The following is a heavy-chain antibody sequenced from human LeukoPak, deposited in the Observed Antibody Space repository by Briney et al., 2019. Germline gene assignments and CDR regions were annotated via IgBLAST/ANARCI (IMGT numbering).Heavy chain of an antibody. V-gene: IGHV3-21*01. J-gene: IGHJ4*02. CDR1: GFAFSSYS. CDR3: AKDLGGRAAAGLY. Sequence: GGSLRLSCAASGFAFSSYSMNWVRQAPGKGLEWVSSISSSSSYIYYADSVKGRFTISRDNAKNSLYLQMNSLRAEDTAVYYCAKDLGGRAAAGLYWGQGTLVTVSS. CDR2: ISSSSSYI. D-gene: IGHD6-13*01.